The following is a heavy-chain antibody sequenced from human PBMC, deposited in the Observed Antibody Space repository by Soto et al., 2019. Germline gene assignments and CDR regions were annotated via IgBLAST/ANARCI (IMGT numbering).Heavy chain of an antibody. CDR2: INPNSGGT. J-gene: IGHJ6*02. CDR1: GYTFTGYY. D-gene: IGHD3-3*01. CDR3: ARDGGSIGDFWSGYPPYYYYGMDV. Sequence: QVQLVQSGAEVKKPGASVKVSCKASGYTFTGYYMHWVRQAPGQGLEWMGWINPNSGGTNYAQKFQGWVTMTRDTSISTAYMELSRLRSDDTAVYYCARDGGSIGDFWSGYPPYYYYGMDVWGQGTTVTVSS. V-gene: IGHV1-2*04.